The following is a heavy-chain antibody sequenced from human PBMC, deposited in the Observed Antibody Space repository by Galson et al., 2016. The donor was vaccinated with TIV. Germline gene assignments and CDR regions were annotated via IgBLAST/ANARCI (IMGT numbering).Heavy chain of an antibody. Sequence: SVKVSCKASGYTFTSYHINWVRQATGQGLEWMGWINPDSGNTGYVQKFQGRVTMTRNISASTVYMELCSLRSEDTAVYYCARSWSVVAPNWVDPWGQGTLVTVSS. CDR1: GYTFTSYH. V-gene: IGHV1-8*02. CDR2: INPDSGNT. CDR3: ARSWSVVAPNWVDP. J-gene: IGHJ5*02. D-gene: IGHD2-2*01.